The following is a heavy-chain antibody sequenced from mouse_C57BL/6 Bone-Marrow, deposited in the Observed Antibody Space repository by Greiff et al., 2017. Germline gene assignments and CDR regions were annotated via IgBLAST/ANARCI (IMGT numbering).Heavy chain of an antibody. V-gene: IGHV1-69*01. CDR3: ARGRAPFITTPLGAMDY. Sequence: QVQLQQPGAELVMPGASVKLSCKASGYTFTSYWMHWVKQRPGQGLEWIGEIDPSDSYTNYNHKFKGRSTLTVDKSSSTAYMQLSSLTSEDSAVYYCARGRAPFITTPLGAMDYWGQGTSVTVSS. CDR1: GYTFTSYW. CDR2: IDPSDSYT. D-gene: IGHD1-1*01. J-gene: IGHJ4*01.